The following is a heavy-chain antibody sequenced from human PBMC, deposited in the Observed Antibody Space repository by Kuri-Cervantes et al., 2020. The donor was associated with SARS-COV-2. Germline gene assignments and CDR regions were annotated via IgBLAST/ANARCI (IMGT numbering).Heavy chain of an antibody. Sequence: SVKVSCKASAGTFSSYAISWVRQAPGQGLEWMGGIIPIFGTANYAQKFQGRVTITADKSTSTAYMELSSLRSEDTAVYYCARVADSSGSDPYWFDPWGQGTLVTVSS. D-gene: IGHD3-22*01. V-gene: IGHV1-69*06. CDR3: ARVADSSGSDPYWFDP. J-gene: IGHJ5*02. CDR2: IIPIFGTA. CDR1: AGTFSSYA.